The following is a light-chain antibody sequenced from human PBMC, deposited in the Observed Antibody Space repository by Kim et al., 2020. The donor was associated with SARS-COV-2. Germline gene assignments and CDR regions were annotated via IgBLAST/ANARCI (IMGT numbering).Light chain of an antibody. CDR3: QKCNSAPQT. CDR1: QGISNS. Sequence: DIQMTQSPSSLSASVGDRITITCRASQGISNSLAWYQQKPGKVPKLLIYGASTLLSGVPSRFSGIGSGTDFTLTISSLQPEDVATYYCQKCNSAPQTFGQGTKVDIK. V-gene: IGKV1-27*01. CDR2: GAS. J-gene: IGKJ1*01.